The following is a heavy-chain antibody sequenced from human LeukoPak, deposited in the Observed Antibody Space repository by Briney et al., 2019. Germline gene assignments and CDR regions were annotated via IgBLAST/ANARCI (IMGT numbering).Heavy chain of an antibody. Sequence: GGSLRLSCAASGFTFSSYEMNWVRQAPGKGLEWVSYINSSGSTIYYADSVKGRFTIPRDNAKNSLYLQMNSLRAEDTAVYYCAREVWFGEFYPAFDYWGQGTLVTVSS. D-gene: IGHD3-10*01. V-gene: IGHV3-48*03. CDR1: GFTFSSYE. CDR3: AREVWFGEFYPAFDY. CDR2: INSSGSTI. J-gene: IGHJ4*02.